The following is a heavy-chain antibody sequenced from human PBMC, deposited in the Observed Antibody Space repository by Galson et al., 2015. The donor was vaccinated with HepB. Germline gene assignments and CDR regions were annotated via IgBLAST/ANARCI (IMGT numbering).Heavy chain of an antibody. CDR2: ISXXXDST. D-gene: IGHD3-10*01. V-gene: IGHV3-23*01. CDR3: ANGGVRGFTLFDY. CDR1: GXXXXXXX. J-gene: IGHJ4*02. Sequence: SLRLSCAASGXXXXXXXXXXXXQAPGKXXXWXXXISXXXDSTYXXNSIKGRFTISRDNSKNTLYLQMNSLRAEDTAVYYCANGGVRGFTLFDYWGQGTLVXXSS.